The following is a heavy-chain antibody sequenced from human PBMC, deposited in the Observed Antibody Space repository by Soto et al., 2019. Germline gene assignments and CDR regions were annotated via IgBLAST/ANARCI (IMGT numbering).Heavy chain of an antibody. CDR3: SRDSPPVDY. J-gene: IGHJ4*01. V-gene: IGHV1-18*01. CDR1: GYTFTSYG. Sequence: QVQLVQSGAEVKKPGASVKVSCKASGYTFTSYGISWVRQAPGQGLEWMGWISAYNGNTKYSQKLQGRVTITTDTSTSPAYIELSSLRSHDTALYYFSRDSPPVDYWCHRTLVTVSS. CDR2: ISAYNGNT.